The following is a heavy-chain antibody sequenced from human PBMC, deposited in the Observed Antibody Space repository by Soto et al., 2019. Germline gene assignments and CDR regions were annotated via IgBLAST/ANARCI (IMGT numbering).Heavy chain of an antibody. CDR3: ATLSYCSGGSCYSGVGYFDL. CDR2: IIPILGIA. V-gene: IGHV1-69*02. J-gene: IGHJ2*01. CDR1: GGTFSSYT. Sequence: QVQLVQSGAEVKKPGSSVKVSCKASGGTFSSYTISWVRQAPGQGLEWMGRIIPILGIANYAQKFQGRVTITADNSTSTAYMELSSLRSEDTAVYYCATLSYCSGGSCYSGVGYFDLWGRGTLVTVSS. D-gene: IGHD2-15*01.